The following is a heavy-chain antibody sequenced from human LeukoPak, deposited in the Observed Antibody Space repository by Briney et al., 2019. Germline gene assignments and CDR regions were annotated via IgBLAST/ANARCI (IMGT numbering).Heavy chain of an antibody. CDR3: ARIQQDYGDYVGSFDY. V-gene: IGHV4-59*12. J-gene: IGHJ4*02. Sequence: PSETLSLTCTVSGGSISSYYWSWIRQPPGKGLEWIGYIYYTGSTNYNPSLKSRVTMSVDTSKNQFSLKLSSVTAADTAVYYCARIQQDYGDYVGSFDYWGQGTLVTVSS. CDR2: IYYTGST. D-gene: IGHD4-17*01. CDR1: GGSISSYY.